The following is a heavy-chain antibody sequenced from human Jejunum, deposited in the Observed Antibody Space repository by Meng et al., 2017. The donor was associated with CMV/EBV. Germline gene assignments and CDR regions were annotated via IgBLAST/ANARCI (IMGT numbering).Heavy chain of an antibody. CDR1: VFTFDSYW. V-gene: IGHV3-7*03. CDR2: IGLDGSEK. D-gene: IGHD1-26*01. Sequence: SVFTFDSYWMNWVRQAPGKGLEWVAYIGLDGSEKHYVGSVKGRFTISRDNVKNTLYLQMNSLRDEDTAMYYCTRGYSGLAIYAFDMWGPGTMVTVSS. J-gene: IGHJ3*02. CDR3: TRGYSGLAIYAFDM.